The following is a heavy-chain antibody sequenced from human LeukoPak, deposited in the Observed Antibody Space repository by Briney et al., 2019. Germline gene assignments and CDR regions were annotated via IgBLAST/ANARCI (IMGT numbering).Heavy chain of an antibody. V-gene: IGHV4-39*01. CDR1: GGSVSRPSYY. J-gene: IGHJ4*02. CDR2: VYYSGIT. D-gene: IGHD5-24*01. Sequence: PSETLSLTCSVSGGSVSRPSYYWGWIRQPPGKGLEWIGSVYYSGITDYSPSLKSRVTTSLDTSRNQFSLRLTSVTAADTAVYYCVRQPMGTINDHWGQGTLVTVSS. CDR3: VRQPMGTINDH.